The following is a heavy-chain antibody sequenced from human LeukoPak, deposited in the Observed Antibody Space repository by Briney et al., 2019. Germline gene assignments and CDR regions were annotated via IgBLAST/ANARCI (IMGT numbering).Heavy chain of an antibody. J-gene: IGHJ4*02. D-gene: IGHD1-26*01. CDR1: GYTFTSYD. Sequence: ASVKVSCKASGYTFTSYDINCVRQATGQGLEWMGWMNPNSGNTGYAQKFQGRVTMTRNTSISTAYMELSSLRSEDTAVYYCARGPYSGSYCDYWGQGTLVTVSS. CDR2: MNPNSGNT. CDR3: ARGPYSGSYCDY. V-gene: IGHV1-8*01.